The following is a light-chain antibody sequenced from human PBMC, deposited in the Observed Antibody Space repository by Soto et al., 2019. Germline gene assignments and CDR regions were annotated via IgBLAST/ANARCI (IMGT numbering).Light chain of an antibody. CDR2: GAS. J-gene: IGKJ3*01. V-gene: IGKV1-39*01. CDR1: ESIRSY. Sequence: DIQMTQSPSSLSASVGDRVTITCRASESIRSYLNWYQQKPGKATKLMIYGASSLQSGVPSRFSGGGSGTDFTLTISSLQPEDFATYYCQQSFSTPRFTFGPGTKVDIK. CDR3: QQSFSTPRFT.